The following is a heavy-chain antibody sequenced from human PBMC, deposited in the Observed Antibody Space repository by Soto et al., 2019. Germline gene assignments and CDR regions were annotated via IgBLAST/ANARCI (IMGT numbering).Heavy chain of an antibody. Sequence: SETLSLTCTVSGDSVTSDSHYWGWIRQPPGKGLESIANIYYDGNTYYNPSLKGRVTISVDTSKNQFSLKLSSVTAADTAVYYCARGRTVLLWFGELLNWLDPGGQGTLVTVSS. D-gene: IGHD3-10*01. V-gene: IGHV4-39*07. CDR3: ARGRTVLLWFGELLNWLDP. CDR2: IYYDGNT. J-gene: IGHJ5*02. CDR1: GDSVTSDSHY.